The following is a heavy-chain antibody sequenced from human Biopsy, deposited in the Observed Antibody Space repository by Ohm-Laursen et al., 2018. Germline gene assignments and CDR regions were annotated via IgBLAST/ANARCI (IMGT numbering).Heavy chain of an antibody. CDR2: ISGGGTI. CDR3: ARDTRWSPYCMDV. Sequence: SLRLSCAASGFSFSDYHMRWIRQAPGRGLEWVSYISGGGTIYYGDSMKGRVTISRDNAKNSLYLQMHSLRAEDTAVYYCARDTRWSPYCMDVWGQGTTVTVSS. CDR1: GFSFSDYH. J-gene: IGHJ6*02. D-gene: IGHD4-23*01. V-gene: IGHV3-11*01.